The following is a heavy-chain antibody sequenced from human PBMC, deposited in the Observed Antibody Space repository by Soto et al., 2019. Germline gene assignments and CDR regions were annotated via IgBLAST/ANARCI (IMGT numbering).Heavy chain of an antibody. Sequence: GGAPRPSFGASGFTFINYSMHPGRQAPAKGLEWLAVISYDGSNKYYADSVKGRFTISRDNSKNTLYLQMNSLRAEDTAVYYCARGGDFWSGFSPFDYWGQGTLVTVSS. CDR1: GFTFINYS. D-gene: IGHD3-3*01. V-gene: IGHV3-30-3*01. J-gene: IGHJ4*02. CDR2: ISYDGSNK. CDR3: ARGGDFWSGFSPFDY.